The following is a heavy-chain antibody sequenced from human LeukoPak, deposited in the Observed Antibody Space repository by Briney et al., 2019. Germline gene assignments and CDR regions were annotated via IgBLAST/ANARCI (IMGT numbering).Heavy chain of an antibody. Sequence: PGGSLRLSCAAFGFTFSSYSMNWVRQAPGKGLEWVSAISGSGGSTYYADSVKGRFTISRDNSKNTLYLQMNSLRAEDTAVYYCAKDVLWFGELLVSRWFDPWGQGTLVTVSS. D-gene: IGHD3-10*01. CDR3: AKDVLWFGELLVSRWFDP. J-gene: IGHJ5*02. V-gene: IGHV3-23*01. CDR1: GFTFSSYS. CDR2: ISGSGGST.